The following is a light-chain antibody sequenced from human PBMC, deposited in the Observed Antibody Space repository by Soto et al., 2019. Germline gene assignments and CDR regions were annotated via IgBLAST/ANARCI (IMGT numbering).Light chain of an antibody. CDR1: SSNIGAGHD. J-gene: IGLJ1*01. CDR2: GSR. V-gene: IGLV1-40*01. CDR3: ESYDSSLSAHYV. Sequence: QSVLTQPPSVSGAPGQRVTISCTGSSSNIGAGHDVHWYLQLPGSAPKLLIYGSRNRPSGVPDRFSGSRSGTSASLAITGLQAEDEADYYCESYDSSLSAHYVFGTGTKVTVL.